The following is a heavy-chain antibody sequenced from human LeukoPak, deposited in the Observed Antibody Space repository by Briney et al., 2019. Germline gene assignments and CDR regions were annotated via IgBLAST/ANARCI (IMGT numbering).Heavy chain of an antibody. V-gene: IGHV3-21*01. CDR2: ISIGNTYI. Sequence: PGGSLRLSCAASGFTFSRYSMNWVRQAPGKGLEWVSSISIGNTYIYYADSVKGRFTISRDNAKNSLYLQMNSLRAEDTAVYYCASQPAAGLNWFDPWGQGTLVTVSS. D-gene: IGHD6-13*01. J-gene: IGHJ5*02. CDR3: ASQPAAGLNWFDP. CDR1: GFTFSRYS.